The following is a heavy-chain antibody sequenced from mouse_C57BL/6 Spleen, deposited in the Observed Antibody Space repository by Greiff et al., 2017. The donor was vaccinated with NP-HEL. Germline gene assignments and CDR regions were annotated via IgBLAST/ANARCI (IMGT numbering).Heavy chain of an antibody. CDR2: INYDGSST. CDR1: GFTFSDYY. CDR3: ARAGGYYWYFDV. V-gene: IGHV5-16*01. Sequence: EVHLVESEGGLVQPGSSMKLSCTASGFTFSDYYMAWVRQVPEKGLEWVANINYDGSSTYYLDSLKSRFIISRDNAKNILYLQMSSLKSEDTATYYCARAGGYYWYFDVWGTGTTVTVSS. D-gene: IGHD2-2*01. J-gene: IGHJ1*03.